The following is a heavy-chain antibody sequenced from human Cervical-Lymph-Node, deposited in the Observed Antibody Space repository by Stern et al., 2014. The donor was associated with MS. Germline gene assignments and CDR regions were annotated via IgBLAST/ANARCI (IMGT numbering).Heavy chain of an antibody. V-gene: IGHV3-43*01. J-gene: IGHJ6*02. Sequence: EVHLVESGGVVVQPGGSLRLSCAASGFTFDDYAMQWVRQAPGKGLEWVSLITRDGGRTYYADSVNGRFSISRDNSKNSLYLQMNNLRPEDTALYYCARGVVTGFYGMDVWGQGTTVTVSS. CDR1: GFTFDDYA. CDR3: ARGVVTGFYGMDV. CDR2: ITRDGGRT. D-gene: IGHD2-21*02.